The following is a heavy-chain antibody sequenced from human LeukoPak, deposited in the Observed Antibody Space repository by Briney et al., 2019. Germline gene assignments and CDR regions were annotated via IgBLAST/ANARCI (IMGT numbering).Heavy chain of an antibody. CDR3: ARQAVVGATRWFDP. CDR2: VYFSGST. CDR1: GSSINIANYY. V-gene: IGHV4-39*01. D-gene: IGHD1-26*01. J-gene: IGHJ5*02. Sequence: PSETLSLTCSVSGSSINIANYYWGWIRQPPGKGLEWIGNVYFSGSTSYNPSLKSRVTISVDTSKNQFSLRLSSMTAADTAVYYCARQAVVGATRWFDPWGQGTLVTVSS.